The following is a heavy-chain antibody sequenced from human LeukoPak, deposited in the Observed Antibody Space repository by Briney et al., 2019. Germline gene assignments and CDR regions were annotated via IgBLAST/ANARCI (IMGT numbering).Heavy chain of an antibody. D-gene: IGHD5-18*01. CDR2: IYYSGST. J-gene: IGHJ4*02. CDR1: GGSISSYY. CDR3: ARARYSYGYRDRRYYFDY. V-gene: IGHV4-59*01. Sequence: KPSETLSLTCTVSGGSISSYYWSWFRQPPGKGLEWIGYIYYSGSTNYNPSLKSRVTISVDTSKNQFSLKLSSVTAADTAVYYCARARYSYGYRDRRYYFDYWGQGTLVTVSS.